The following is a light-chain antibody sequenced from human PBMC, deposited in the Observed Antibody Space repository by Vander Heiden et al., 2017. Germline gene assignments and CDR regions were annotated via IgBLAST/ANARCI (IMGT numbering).Light chain of an antibody. CDR2: WSS. Sequence: DIVLTHSPASLAVSLGERATINCKSSQSVLYSSNNKNYLAWYQQKPGQPPKLLIYWSSTRESGVPDRFSGSGSGTDFTLTISSLQAEDVAVYYCQQYYSTPQTFGQGTKLEIK. J-gene: IGKJ2*01. CDR3: QQYYSTPQT. V-gene: IGKV4-1*01. CDR1: QSVLYSSNNKNY.